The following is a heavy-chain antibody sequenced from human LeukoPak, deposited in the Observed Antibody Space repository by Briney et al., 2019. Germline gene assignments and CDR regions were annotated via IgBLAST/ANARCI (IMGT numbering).Heavy chain of an antibody. CDR2: IRYDGSTK. D-gene: IGHD1-26*01. CDR3: ARDSPYSGFDY. V-gene: IGHV3-30*02. J-gene: IGHJ4*02. CDR1: GFTFSTYG. Sequence: GGSLRPSCAASGFTFSTYGMYWVRQAPGKGLEWVAYIRYDGSTKYYADSVKGRFTISRDNSKNTLYLQMNSLRAEDTAVYYCARDSPYSGFDYWGQGTLVTVSS.